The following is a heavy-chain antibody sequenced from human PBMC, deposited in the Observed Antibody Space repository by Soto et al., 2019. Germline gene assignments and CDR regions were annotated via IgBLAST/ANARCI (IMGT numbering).Heavy chain of an antibody. Sequence: SGPTLVNPTQTLTLTCIFSGFSLRTSGVGVGWIRQPTGKALEWLEFIYWNDDKSYSPSLKSRIPITKDTSKNQVVLTMTNMDPVDTATYYCAKSGSSGWYGWFDPWGQGTLVTVSS. CDR1: GFSLRTSGVG. D-gene: IGHD6-19*01. V-gene: IGHV2-5*01. CDR3: AKSGSSGWYGWFDP. CDR2: IYWNDDK. J-gene: IGHJ5*02.